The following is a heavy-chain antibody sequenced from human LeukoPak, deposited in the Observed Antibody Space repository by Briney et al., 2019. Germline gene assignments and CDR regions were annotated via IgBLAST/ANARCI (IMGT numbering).Heavy chain of an antibody. D-gene: IGHD6-13*01. J-gene: IGHJ4*02. CDR1: GFTFSEHY. CDR3: ARDRHGYFDY. CDR2: ISHNGDTK. V-gene: IGHV3-11*01. Sequence: GGSLRLSCAASGFTFSEHYMIWLRQAPGKGLESISYISHNGDTKYYADSVKGRLSISRDNAKSSLYLEMNSLRVEDTAVYYCARDRHGYFDYWGQGTLVTVSS.